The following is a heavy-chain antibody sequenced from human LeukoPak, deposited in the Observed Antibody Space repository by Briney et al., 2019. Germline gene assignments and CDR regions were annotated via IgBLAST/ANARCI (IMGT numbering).Heavy chain of an antibody. J-gene: IGHJ3*02. V-gene: IGHV1-18*01. CDR3: AXXXXXSSLIFAAFDI. CDR2: ISAYNGNT. D-gene: IGHD6-6*01. CDR1: GGTFSSYA. Sequence: ASVKVSCKASGGTFSSYAISWVRQAPGQGLEWMGWISAYNGNTNYAQKLQGRVTMTTDTSTSTAYMELRSLRSDDTAVYYCAXXXXXSSLIFAAFDIWGQGTMVTVSS.